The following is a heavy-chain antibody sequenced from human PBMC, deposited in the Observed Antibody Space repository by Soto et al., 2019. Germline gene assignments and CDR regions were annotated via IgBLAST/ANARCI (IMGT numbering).Heavy chain of an antibody. CDR3: AIQIDLYYYYAMDV. J-gene: IGHJ6*02. V-gene: IGHV4-61*01. Sequence: SETLSLTCTVSGGSVSSGSYYWSWIRQPPGKGLEWIGYIYYSGSTNYNPSLKSRVTISVDTSKNQFSLKLGYVTAADTAVYYCAIQIDLYYYYAMDVLGQGTTVTVFS. CDR1: GGSVSSGSYY. CDR2: IYYSGST.